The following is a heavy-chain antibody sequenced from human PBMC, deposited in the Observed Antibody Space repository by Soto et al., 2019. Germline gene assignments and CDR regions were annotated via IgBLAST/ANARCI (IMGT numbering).Heavy chain of an antibody. CDR1: GGSMSSYY. J-gene: IGHJ1*01. CDR2: IYNSERT. Sequence: PSETLSLTCSVSGGSMSSYYWTWIRQTPGKGLEWIGYIYNSERTNYNDSLKSRVTISMDTSQNQFSLKLSSVTAADTAVYYCARDSGNEYGRDFQDWGQGILVTVSS. D-gene: IGHD1-26*01. CDR3: ARDSGNEYGRDFQD. V-gene: IGHV4-59*01.